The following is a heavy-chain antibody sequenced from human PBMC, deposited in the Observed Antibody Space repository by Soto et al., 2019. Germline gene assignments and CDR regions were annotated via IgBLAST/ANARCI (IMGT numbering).Heavy chain of an antibody. V-gene: IGHV3-30*18. CDR2: ISYDGSNK. J-gene: IGHJ6*02. Sequence: QVQLVESGGGVVQPGRSLRLSCAAAGFTFSRYGIHWVRQVPGTGLEWVAVISYDGSNKYYADSVKGRFTISRDNSKNTLYLQRNSLRAEDTAVYYCANDPKGWEQQLAIYYYYYGMDVWGQGTTVTVSS. CDR3: ANDPKGWEQQLAIYYYYYGMDV. CDR1: GFTFSRYG. D-gene: IGHD6-13*01.